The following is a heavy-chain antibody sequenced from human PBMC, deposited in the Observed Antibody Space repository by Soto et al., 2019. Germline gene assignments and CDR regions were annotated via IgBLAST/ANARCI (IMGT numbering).Heavy chain of an antibody. CDR1: GFTFTSYS. CDR3: ARDDTFDFDI. CDR2: IRGTT. V-gene: IGHV3-48*01. Sequence: EVQLVESGGGLVQPGGSLRLSCAASGFTFTSYSMNWVRQGPGKGLECVSYIRGTTHYPDPVKGRFTISRDNARSALYLPMKSLRAAAAAGYYWARDDTFDFDIWGQGPMVTVSS. D-gene: IGHD3-16*01. J-gene: IGHJ3*02.